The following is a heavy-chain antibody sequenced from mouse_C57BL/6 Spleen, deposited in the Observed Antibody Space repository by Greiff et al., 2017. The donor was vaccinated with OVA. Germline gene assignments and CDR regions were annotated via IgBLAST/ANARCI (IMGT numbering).Heavy chain of an antibody. CDR3: TREGGKTGYWFAY. J-gene: IGHJ3*01. CDR2: IDPETGGT. V-gene: IGHV1-15*01. CDR1: GYTFTDYE. D-gene: IGHD3-2*02. Sequence: QVQLQQSGAELVRPGASVTLSCKASGYTFTDYEMHWVKQTPVHGLEWIGAIDPETGGTAYNQKFKGKAILTADKSSSTAYMELRSLTSEDSAVYYCTREGGKTGYWFAYWGQGTLVTVSA.